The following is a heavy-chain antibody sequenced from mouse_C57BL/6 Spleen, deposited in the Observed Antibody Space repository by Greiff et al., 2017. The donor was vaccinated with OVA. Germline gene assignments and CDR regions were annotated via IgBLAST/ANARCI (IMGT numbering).Heavy chain of an antibody. CDR2: IRNKANGYTT. D-gene: IGHD1-1*01. Sequence: DVKLVESGGGLVQPGGSLSLSCAASGFTFTDYYMSWVRQPPGKALEWLGFIRNKANGYTTEYSASVKGRFTISRDNSQSILYLQMNALRAEDSATYYCARYSYYGSSYYFDYWGQGTTLTVSS. J-gene: IGHJ2*01. CDR3: ARYSYYGSSYYFDY. CDR1: GFTFTDYY. V-gene: IGHV7-3*01.